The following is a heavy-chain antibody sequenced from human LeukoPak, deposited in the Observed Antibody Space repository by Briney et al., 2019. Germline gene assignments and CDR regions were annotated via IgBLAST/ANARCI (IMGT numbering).Heavy chain of an antibody. D-gene: IGHD4-17*01. CDR2: IKSKTDGATT. Sequence: GGSLRLSCAASGFTFTNAWMRWVRQAPGKGLEWVGRIKSKTDGATTDYAAPVKGRFTISRDDSKNTLYLQMNSLKTEDTAVYYCSSTGKHYGDTDYWGQGTLSPSPQ. V-gene: IGHV3-15*01. CDR3: SSTGKHYGDTDY. J-gene: IGHJ4*02. CDR1: GFTFTNAW.